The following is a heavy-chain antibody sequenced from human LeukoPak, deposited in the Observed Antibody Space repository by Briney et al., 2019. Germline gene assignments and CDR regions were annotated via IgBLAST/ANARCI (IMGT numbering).Heavy chain of an antibody. CDR3: ARRSVVAPRGFDY. J-gene: IGHJ4*02. Sequence: SGGSLRLSCAASGFTFSSYEMNWVRQAPGKGLEWVSYISSSGSIIYYADSMKGRFTISRDNAKNSLCLQMNSLRAEDTAIYYCARRSVVAPRGFDYWGQGTLVTVSS. V-gene: IGHV3-48*03. CDR1: GFTFSSYE. CDR2: ISSSGSII. D-gene: IGHD2-2*01.